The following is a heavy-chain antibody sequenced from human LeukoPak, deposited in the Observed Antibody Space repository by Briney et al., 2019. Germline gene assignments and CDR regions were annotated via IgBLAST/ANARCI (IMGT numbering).Heavy chain of an antibody. CDR2: ISSSGSAI. D-gene: IGHD3-22*01. CDR1: GFTFSSYE. Sequence: PGGSLRLSCAASGFTFSSYEMNWVRQAPGKGLEWVSYISSSGSAIYYADSVKGRFTIPRDNTRNSLYLQMNSLRAEDTAVYYCARDPASIDSSGYSYGYWGQGTLVTVSS. V-gene: IGHV3-48*03. CDR3: ARDPASIDSSGYSYGY. J-gene: IGHJ4*02.